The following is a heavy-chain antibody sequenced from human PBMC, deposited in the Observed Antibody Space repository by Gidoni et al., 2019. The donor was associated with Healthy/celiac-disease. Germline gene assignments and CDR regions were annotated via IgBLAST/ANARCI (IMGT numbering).Heavy chain of an antibody. CDR3: AKEEGSGSYRRVYFDY. D-gene: IGHD1-26*01. CDR2: ISGSGGST. Sequence: VQLLESGGGLVQPGGSLRLSCAASGFTFSSYAMSWVRQAPGQGLEWVSAISGSGGSTYYADSVKGRFTISRDNSKNTLYLQMNSLRAEDTAVYYCAKEEGSGSYRRVYFDYWGQGTLVTVSS. CDR1: GFTFSSYA. V-gene: IGHV3-23*01. J-gene: IGHJ4*02.